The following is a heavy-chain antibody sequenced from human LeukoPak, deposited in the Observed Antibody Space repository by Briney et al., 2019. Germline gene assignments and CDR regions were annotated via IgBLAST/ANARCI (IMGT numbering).Heavy chain of an antibody. CDR2: IYHSGST. CDR3: ARGYSYPLY. J-gene: IGHJ4*02. Sequence: SQTLSLTCTVSGGSISSGGYYWSWIRQPPGTGLEWIGNIYHSGSTYYNPSLKSRVTISVDRSKNQFSLKLSSVTAADTAVYYCARGYSYPLYWGQGTLVTVSS. CDR1: GGSISSGGYY. D-gene: IGHD5-18*01. V-gene: IGHV4-30-2*01.